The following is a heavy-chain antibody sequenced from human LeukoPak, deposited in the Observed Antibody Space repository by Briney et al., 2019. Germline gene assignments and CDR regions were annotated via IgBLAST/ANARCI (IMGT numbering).Heavy chain of an antibody. CDR3: AKEGAYPIITYDS. V-gene: IGHV3-7*01. J-gene: IGHJ5*01. CDR1: GFTFSSYW. Sequence: PGGSLRLSCAASGFTFSSYWMNWVRQAPGKGFERVANIKRDGNEKNYVDSVTGRFSISRDNAKNSLYLQMDSLRAEDTAVYYCAKEGAYPIITYDSWGQGALVTVSS. D-gene: IGHD3-10*01. CDR2: IKRDGNEK.